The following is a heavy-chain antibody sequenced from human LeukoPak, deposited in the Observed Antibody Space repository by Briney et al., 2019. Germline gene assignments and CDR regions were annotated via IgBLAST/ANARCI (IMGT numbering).Heavy chain of an antibody. V-gene: IGHV3-7*01. Sequence: PGGSLRLSCAASGFTFSSYWMSWVRQAPGKGLEWVANIKQDGSEKYYVDSVKGRFTISRGNAKNSLYLQMNSLRAEDTAVYYCPRDLKYYDFWSGYDYWGQGTLVTVSS. J-gene: IGHJ4*02. D-gene: IGHD3-3*01. CDR2: IKQDGSEK. CDR3: PRDLKYYDFWSGYDY. CDR1: GFTFSSYW.